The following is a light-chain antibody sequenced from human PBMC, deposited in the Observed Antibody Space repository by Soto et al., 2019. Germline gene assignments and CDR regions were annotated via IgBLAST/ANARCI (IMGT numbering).Light chain of an antibody. J-gene: IGKJ5*01. CDR1: QGISSW. CDR3: LEANCFPIA. CDR2: AAS. Sequence: DIQMTQSPSSVSASVGDRVTITCRASQGISSWLAWYQQKQGKAPKLLIYAASSLQSGVPSRFSVSGSGTDVTLTFRCLQPYDFAAYLCLEANCFPIAFGQGTRLEIK. V-gene: IGKV1-12*01.